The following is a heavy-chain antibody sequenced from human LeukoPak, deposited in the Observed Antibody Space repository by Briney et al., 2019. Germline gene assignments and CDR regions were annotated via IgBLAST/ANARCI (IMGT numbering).Heavy chain of an antibody. CDR1: GFTFSSYS. D-gene: IGHD3-10*01. J-gene: IGHJ4*02. CDR3: ASLRQGSGTYYIDY. CDR2: ISSSSSTI. Sequence: PGGSLRLSCAASGFTFSSYSMNWVRQAPGKGLEWVSYISSSSSTIYYADSVKGRFTISRDNAKNTLYLQMYSLRAEDTAVYYCASLRQGSGTYYIDYWGQGTLVTVSS. V-gene: IGHV3-48*01.